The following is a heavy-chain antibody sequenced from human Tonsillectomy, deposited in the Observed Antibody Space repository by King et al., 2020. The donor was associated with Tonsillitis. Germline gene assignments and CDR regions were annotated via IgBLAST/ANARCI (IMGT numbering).Heavy chain of an antibody. Sequence: QLVQSGAEVKKPGASVKVSCKASGYTFTSYYMHWVRQAPGQGLEWMGMINPSGGTTSYAQKFQGRVTMTRDTSTNTVYMELSSLRSEDAAVYYCARDRPCSSASCYGGSWFDPWGQGTLVTVCS. CDR1: GYTFTSYY. J-gene: IGHJ5*02. V-gene: IGHV1-46*01. CDR2: INPSGGTT. D-gene: IGHD2-2*01. CDR3: ARDRPCSSASCYGGSWFDP.